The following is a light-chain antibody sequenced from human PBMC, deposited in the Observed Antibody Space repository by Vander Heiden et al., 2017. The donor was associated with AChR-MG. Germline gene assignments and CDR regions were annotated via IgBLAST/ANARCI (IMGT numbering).Light chain of an antibody. CDR1: TSNSGGGYD. J-gene: IGLJ1*01. CDR3: LSYDSSRGGFYV. Sequence: QSVLTQPPSVSGDAGQRVTISCTGSTSNSGGGYDVHWYQQLPGRAPTPLIQDNHIRPSGVPDRFSGSKSGTSASLTITGLQAEDEADYHCLSYDSSRGGFYVFGSGTRVTVL. V-gene: IGLV1-40*01. CDR2: DNH.